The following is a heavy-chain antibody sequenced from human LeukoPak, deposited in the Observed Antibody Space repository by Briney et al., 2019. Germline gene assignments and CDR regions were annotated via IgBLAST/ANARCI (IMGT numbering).Heavy chain of an antibody. Sequence: PGGSLSLSCAASGFTLSSYAMHWVRQAPGKGLEYVSAISSNGGSTYYANSVKGRFTISRDSSKNTLYLQMGSLRSEDMAIYYCARERLGVVIFDDAFDIWGQGTMVTVSS. CDR1: GFTLSSYA. D-gene: IGHD3-3*01. V-gene: IGHV3-64*01. CDR2: ISSNGGST. J-gene: IGHJ3*02. CDR3: ARERLGVVIFDDAFDI.